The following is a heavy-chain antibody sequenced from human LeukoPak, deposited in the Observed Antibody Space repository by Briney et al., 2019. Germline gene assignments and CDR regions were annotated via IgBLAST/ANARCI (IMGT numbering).Heavy chain of an antibody. V-gene: IGHV3-23*01. CDR2: ISDSGGST. CDR1: GFTFSSYA. D-gene: IGHD1-26*01. CDR3: AKGAGGNGSDRI. Sequence: GGSLRLSCAASGFTFSSYAMNWVRQAPGKGLEWVLGISDSGGSTYYADSVKGRFTISRDNSKNTLYLQMNSLRADDTAVYYCAKGAGGNGSDRIWGQGTLVTVSS. J-gene: IGHJ4*02.